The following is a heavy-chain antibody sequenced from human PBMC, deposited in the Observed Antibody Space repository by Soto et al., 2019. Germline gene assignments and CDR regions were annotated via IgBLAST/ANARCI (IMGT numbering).Heavy chain of an antibody. CDR2: INAGNGNT. CDR1: GYTFTSYA. J-gene: IGHJ4*02. V-gene: IGHV1-3*01. D-gene: IGHD1-26*01. CDR3: ARSRSYGPFDY. Sequence: QVQLVQSGAEVKKPGASVKVSCKASGYTFTSYAMHWVRQAPGQRLEWMGWINAGNGNTKYSQKFQGRVTITRDTSASTAYMELSSLRSEETAVYYCARSRSYGPFDYWGQGTLVTVSS.